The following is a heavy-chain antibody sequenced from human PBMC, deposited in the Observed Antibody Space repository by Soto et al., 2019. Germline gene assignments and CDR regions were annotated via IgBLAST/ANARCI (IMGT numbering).Heavy chain of an antibody. V-gene: IGHV3-30-3*01. Sequence: VGSLRLSGAASGFTFSSYAMHWVRQAPGKGLEWVAVISYDGSNKYYADSVKGRFTISRDNSKNTLYLQMNSLRAEDTAVYYCARGPYYYDSSGYANYWGQGTLVTV. CDR2: ISYDGSNK. J-gene: IGHJ4*02. D-gene: IGHD3-22*01. CDR3: ARGPYYYDSSGYANY. CDR1: GFTFSSYA.